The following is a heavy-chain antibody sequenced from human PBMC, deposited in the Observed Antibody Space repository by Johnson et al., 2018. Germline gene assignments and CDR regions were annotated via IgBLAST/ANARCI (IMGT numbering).Heavy chain of an antibody. V-gene: IGHV3-48*02. CDR2: ISSSSGTI. D-gene: IGHD2-15*01. CDR1: GFTFSTYS. Sequence: EVQLLETGGGVVQPGRSLRLSCVVSGFTFSTYSMNWVRQAPGKGLEWVSSISSSSGTIYHADSVKGRFTISRDNAKNSLYLQMNSLRDEDTAVYYCARDPDLVVPGAFDIWGQGTMVTVSS. CDR3: ARDPDLVVPGAFDI. J-gene: IGHJ3*02.